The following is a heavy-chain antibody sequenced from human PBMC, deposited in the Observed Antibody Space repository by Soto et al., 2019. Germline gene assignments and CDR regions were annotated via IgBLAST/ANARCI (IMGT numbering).Heavy chain of an antibody. D-gene: IGHD4-17*01. CDR1: GFTFSSYA. CDR3: ASLTPYGGIRCG. Sequence: PGGSLRLSCAASGFTFSSYAMHWVRQAPGKGLEWVAVISYDGSNKYYADSMKGRFTISRDNSKNTLYLQMNSLRAEDTAVYYCASLTPYGGIRCGWGQGTLVTVSS. V-gene: IGHV3-30-3*01. J-gene: IGHJ4*02. CDR2: ISYDGSNK.